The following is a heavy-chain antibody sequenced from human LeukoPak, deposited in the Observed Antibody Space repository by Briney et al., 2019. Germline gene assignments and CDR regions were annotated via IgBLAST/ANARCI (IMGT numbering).Heavy chain of an antibody. Sequence: GGSLRLSCAASGFTFSSYAMHWVRQAPGKGLEWVAVISYDGSYKYYADSVKGRFTISRDNSKNTLYLQMNSLRAEDTAVYYCARDLNSNYYGSSGYYLPYYYYGMDVWGQGTTVTVSS. D-gene: IGHD3-22*01. CDR3: ARDLNSNYYGSSGYYLPYYYYGMDV. J-gene: IGHJ6*02. V-gene: IGHV3-30-3*01. CDR1: GFTFSSYA. CDR2: ISYDGSYK.